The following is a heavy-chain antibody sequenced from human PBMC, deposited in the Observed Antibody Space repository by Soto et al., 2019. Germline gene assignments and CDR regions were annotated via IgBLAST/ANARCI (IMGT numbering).Heavy chain of an antibody. J-gene: IGHJ4*02. CDR1: GLTFGDYA. CDR3: TRPYYDILTGPDY. D-gene: IGHD3-9*01. CDR2: IRSKAYGGTT. V-gene: IGHV3-49*03. Sequence: PGGSLRLSCTASGLTFGDYAMSWFRQAPGKGLEWVGFIRSKAYGGTTEYAASVKGRFTISRDDSKSIAYLQMNSLKTEDTAVYYCTRPYYDILTGPDYWGQGTLVTVSS.